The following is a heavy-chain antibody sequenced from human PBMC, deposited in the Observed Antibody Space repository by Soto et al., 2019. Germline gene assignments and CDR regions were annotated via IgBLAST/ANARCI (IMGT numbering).Heavy chain of an antibody. J-gene: IGHJ6*02. Sequence: GGSLRLSCLTSGFTVDSDYMSWVRQAPGKGLEWVSVIYRSGSTYYADSVKGRFFISRDNSKDTLYLQMNSLRAEDTAVYYCARVGHNWKLDVWGQGTTVTVSS. CDR1: GFTVDSDY. CDR3: ARVGHNWKLDV. CDR2: IYRSGST. D-gene: IGHD1-20*01. V-gene: IGHV3-66*01.